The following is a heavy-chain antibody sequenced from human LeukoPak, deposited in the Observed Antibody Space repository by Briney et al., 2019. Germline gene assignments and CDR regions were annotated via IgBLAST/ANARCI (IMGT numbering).Heavy chain of an antibody. CDR2: IRYDGSNK. Sequence: GGSLRLSCAASGFTFSSYGMHWVRQAPGKGLEWVAFIRYDGSNKYYADSVKGRFTISRDNAKNSLYLQMNSLRAEDTAVYYCARETYYYDSSGYPYGMDVWGQGTTVTVSS. D-gene: IGHD3-22*01. CDR3: ARETYYYDSSGYPYGMDV. J-gene: IGHJ6*02. V-gene: IGHV3-30*02. CDR1: GFTFSSYG.